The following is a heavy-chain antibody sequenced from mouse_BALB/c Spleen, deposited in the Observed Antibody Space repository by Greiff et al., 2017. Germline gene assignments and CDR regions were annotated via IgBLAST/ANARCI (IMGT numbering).Heavy chain of an antibody. CDR3: ARCEGPLGRNWFAY. J-gene: IGHJ3*01. V-gene: IGHV5-9*03. Sequence: EVKLVESGGGLVKPGGSLKLSCAASGFTFSSYTMSWVRQTPEKRLEWVATISSGGGNTYYPDSVKGRFTISRDNAKNNLYLQMSSLRSEDTALYYCARCEGPLGRNWFAYWGQGTLVTVSA. CDR1: GFTFSSYT. CDR2: ISSGGGNT. D-gene: IGHD4-1*01.